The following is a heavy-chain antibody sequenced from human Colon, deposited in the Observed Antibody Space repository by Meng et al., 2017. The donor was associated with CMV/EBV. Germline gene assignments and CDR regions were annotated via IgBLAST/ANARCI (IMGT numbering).Heavy chain of an antibody. J-gene: IGHJ4*02. V-gene: IGHV1-69*10. CDR2: IIPIMGIS. CDR3: AGDSSTINRFGYNLDS. CDR1: GGTVSNFP. Sequence: SVKVSCKASGGTVSNFPISWVRQAPGQGLEWMGAIIPIMGISTYAQNFQGRVTLSADKSTNTVYMDLTSLTSDDTATSYCAGDSSTINRFGYNLDSWGQGTLVTVSS. D-gene: IGHD5-12*01.